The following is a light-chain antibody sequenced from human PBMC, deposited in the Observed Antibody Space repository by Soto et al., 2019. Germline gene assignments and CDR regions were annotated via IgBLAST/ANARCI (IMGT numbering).Light chain of an antibody. CDR1: QSMSSR. Sequence: DIQMTQSTSTLSASVGDRVTITCRASQSMSSRLAWYQQKPGKAPNFLIYDASSLESGVPSRFSGSGSGTEFTLTISSLQPDDFATYYCQQYNSYPLTFGGGTKVEIK. V-gene: IGKV1-5*01. CDR3: QQYNSYPLT. J-gene: IGKJ4*01. CDR2: DAS.